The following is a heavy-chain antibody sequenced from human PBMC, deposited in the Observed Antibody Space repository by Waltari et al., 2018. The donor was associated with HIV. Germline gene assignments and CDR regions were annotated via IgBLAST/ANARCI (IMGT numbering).Heavy chain of an antibody. V-gene: IGHV3-7*04. Sequence: EVQLVESGGGLVQPGGSLRLSCAASGFTFSSYWMSWVRQAPGKGLEGLAKIKQDGSEKYYVDSVNGRFTISRDNAENSLYLQMNSLRAEDTAVYYCARGGFYGSGSKVNWGQGTLVTVSS. CDR2: IKQDGSEK. J-gene: IGHJ4*02. CDR1: GFTFSSYW. CDR3: ARGGFYGSGSKVN. D-gene: IGHD3-10*01.